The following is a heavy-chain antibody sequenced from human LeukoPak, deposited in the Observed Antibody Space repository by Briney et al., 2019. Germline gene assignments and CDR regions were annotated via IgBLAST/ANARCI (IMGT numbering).Heavy chain of an antibody. CDR1: GGSFSGYY. V-gene: IGHV4-34*01. CDR2: INHSGST. J-gene: IGHJ4*02. D-gene: IGHD6-13*01. CDR3: ATGGSSWYNY. Sequence: SETLSLTCVVYGGSFSGYYWSWIRQPPGKGLEWIGEINHSGSTNYNPSLKSRVTISVDTSKNQFSLKLSSVTAADTAVYYCATGGSSWYNYWGQGALVTVSS.